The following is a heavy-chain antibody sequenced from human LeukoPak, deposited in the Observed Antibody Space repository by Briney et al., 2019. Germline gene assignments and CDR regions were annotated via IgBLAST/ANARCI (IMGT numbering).Heavy chain of an antibody. D-gene: IGHD2-2*01. CDR3: ARAPGYCSSTSCYAPRAFDY. V-gene: IGHV4-59*01. J-gene: IGHJ4*02. CDR1: GGSISSYY. Sequence: PSETLSLTCTVSGGSISSYYWSWIRQPPGKGLEWMGYIYYSGSTNYNPSLKSRVTISVDTSKNQFSLKLSSVTAADTAVYYCARAPGYCSSTSCYAPRAFDYWGQGTLVTVSS. CDR2: IYYSGST.